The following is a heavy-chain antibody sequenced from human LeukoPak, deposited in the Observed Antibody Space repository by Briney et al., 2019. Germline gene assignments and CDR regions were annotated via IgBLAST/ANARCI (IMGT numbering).Heavy chain of an antibody. CDR3: ARLPTFYGDYVTPHY. J-gene: IGHJ4*02. D-gene: IGHD4-17*01. Sequence: SETLSLTCSVSGGSISSYYWSWIRQPPRKGLEWIGYIYYSGSTNYNPSLKSRVTISVDTSKNQFSLKLSSVTAADTAVYYCARLPTFYGDYVTPHYWGQGTLVTVSS. V-gene: IGHV4-59*01. CDR2: IYYSGST. CDR1: GGSISSYY.